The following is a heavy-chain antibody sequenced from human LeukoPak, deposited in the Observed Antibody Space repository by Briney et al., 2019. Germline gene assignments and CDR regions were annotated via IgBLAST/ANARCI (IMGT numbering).Heavy chain of an antibody. CDR3: ARERDGRFFDY. D-gene: IGHD5-24*01. CDR2: INQDGSEK. Sequence: GGSLSLSCEASGLISRSYWLSWVRQAPGKGLEGVANINQDGSEKYFVDSVRGRFTISRDNAKNLLHLQMNTLRAEDTAVSYCARERDGRFFDYWGQGTLVTVSS. CDR1: GLISRSYW. J-gene: IGHJ4*02. V-gene: IGHV3-7*01.